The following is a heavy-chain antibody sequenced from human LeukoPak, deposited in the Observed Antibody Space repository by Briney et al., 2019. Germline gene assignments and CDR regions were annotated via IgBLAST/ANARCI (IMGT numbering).Heavy chain of an antibody. J-gene: IGHJ4*02. CDR3: ARNWFGEL. CDR1: GGSISGYY. D-gene: IGHD3-10*01. CDR2: IYYGGNT. V-gene: IGHV4-59*01. Sequence: PSETLSLTCTVSGGSISGYYWTWIRQPPGKGLEWIAYIYYGGNTNYNPSLKSRVSISVDTSKDHFSLKLSSVTAADTAVYYCARNWFGELWGQGTLVTVSS.